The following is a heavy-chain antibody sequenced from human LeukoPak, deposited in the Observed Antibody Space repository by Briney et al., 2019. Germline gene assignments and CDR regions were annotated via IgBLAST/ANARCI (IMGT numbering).Heavy chain of an antibody. Sequence: PSETLSLTCTVSGVSFHNYYWSWIRQPPGKGLEWIANIWHSGITNYNPSLKSRVTISVVPSKNQFSLRLSSVTAADTAVYYCARDNYDSSGMDYFDRWGQGTLVTVAS. CDR2: IWHSGIT. CDR3: ARDNYDSSGMDYFDR. V-gene: IGHV4-59*12. J-gene: IGHJ4*02. D-gene: IGHD3-22*01. CDR1: GVSFHNYY.